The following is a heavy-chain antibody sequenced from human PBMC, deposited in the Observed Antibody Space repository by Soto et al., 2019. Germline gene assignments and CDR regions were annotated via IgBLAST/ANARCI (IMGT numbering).Heavy chain of an antibody. J-gene: IGHJ5*02. V-gene: IGHV4-31*03. CDR3: ARERFLGFGTDGWFDP. CDR2: IYYSGST. Sequence: QVQLQESGPGLVKPSQTLSLTCTVSGGSISSGGYYWSWIRQHPGKGLEWIGYIYYSGSTYYNPALKSRVTISIDTSKNQFSLRLSSVTAADTAFYYCARERFLGFGTDGWFDPWGQGTLVTVSS. D-gene: IGHD3-10*01. CDR1: GGSISSGGYY.